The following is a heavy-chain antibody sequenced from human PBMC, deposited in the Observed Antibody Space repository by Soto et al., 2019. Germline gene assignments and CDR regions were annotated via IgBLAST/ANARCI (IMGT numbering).Heavy chain of an antibody. D-gene: IGHD3-10*01. Sequence: QVQLQESGPGLVKPSGTLSLTCAVSGGSISGINWWYWVRQPPGKGLEWIGDIYQSGSTHYNPSLKSRVTMSVDNSKNQFSLNLNSVTAADTAVYYCARFGGGINVWGQGTTVTVSS. CDR2: IYQSGST. J-gene: IGHJ6*02. V-gene: IGHV4-4*02. CDR1: GGSISGINW. CDR3: ARFGGGINV.